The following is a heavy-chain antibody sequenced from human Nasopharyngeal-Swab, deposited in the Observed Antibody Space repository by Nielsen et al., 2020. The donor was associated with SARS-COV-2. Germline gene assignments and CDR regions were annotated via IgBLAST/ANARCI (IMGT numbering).Heavy chain of an antibody. Sequence: GESLKISCAATGFTFESHKISWLRQAPGTGLEWVANIKADGSETSYVDSVKGRFTISRDNAKNSLSLQMNSMRAEDTAVYFCARAWRGFSIWGQGTMVTVSS. J-gene: IGHJ3*02. CDR2: IKADGSET. CDR3: ARAWRGFSI. CDR1: GFTFESHK. V-gene: IGHV3-7*01. D-gene: IGHD3-3*01.